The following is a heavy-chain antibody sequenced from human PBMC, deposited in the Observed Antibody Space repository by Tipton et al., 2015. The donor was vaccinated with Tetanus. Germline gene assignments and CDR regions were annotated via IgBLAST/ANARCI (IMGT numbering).Heavy chain of an antibody. CDR2: TYYRSQWYN. CDR3: TRVYYNYMGV. Sequence: LVKPTQTLSLICAISGDSVHRDGTGWNWIRQSPSRGLEWLGRTYYRSQWYNDYAVSVKSRITINPDTSKNQFSLQLNSVTPEDTAVYYCTRVYYNYMGVWGKGTTVTVSS. CDR1: GDSVHRDGTG. J-gene: IGHJ6*03. V-gene: IGHV6-1*01.